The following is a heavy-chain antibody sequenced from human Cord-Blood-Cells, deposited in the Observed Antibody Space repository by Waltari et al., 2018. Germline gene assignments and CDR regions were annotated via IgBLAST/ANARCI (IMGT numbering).Heavy chain of an antibody. J-gene: IGHJ4*02. D-gene: IGHD7-27*01. Sequence: QVQLVESGGGVVQPGRSLRLSCAASGFTFSSYGMHWVRQAPGKGLEWVAVISYDGSNKYYADSVKGRFTISRDNSKNTLYLQMNSLRAEDTAVYYCAKTRPGNWGSDYWGQGTLVTVSS. CDR3: AKTRPGNWGSDY. CDR1: GFTFSSYG. V-gene: IGHV3-30*18. CDR2: ISYDGSNK.